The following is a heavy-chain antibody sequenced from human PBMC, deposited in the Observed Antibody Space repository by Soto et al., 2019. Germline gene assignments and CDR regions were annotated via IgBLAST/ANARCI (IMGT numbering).Heavy chain of an antibody. Sequence: AGGSLRLSCAVSGFTFSPSAMSWVRQAPGKGLEWVSAISASGDNTYYADSVRGRFTISRDNSKNTLYLQMNGLRAEDTALYFCATERISMIVVVMTKWGQGTMVTVSS. J-gene: IGHJ3*01. V-gene: IGHV3-23*01. D-gene: IGHD3-22*01. CDR1: GFTFSPSA. CDR3: ATERISMIVVVMTK. CDR2: ISASGDNT.